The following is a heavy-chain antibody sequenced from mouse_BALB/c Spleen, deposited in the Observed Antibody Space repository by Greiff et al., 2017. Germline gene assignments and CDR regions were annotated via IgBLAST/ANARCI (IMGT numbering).Heavy chain of an antibody. J-gene: IGHJ2*01. D-gene: IGHD1-1*01. CDR3: ARDRGYGSSSDY. CDR1: GFTFSSYG. V-gene: IGHV5-6-3*01. Sequence: EVKLQESGGGLVQPGGSLKLSCAASGFTFSSYGMSWVRQTPDKRLELVATINSNGGSTYYPDSVKGRFTISRDNAKNTLYLQMSSLKSEDTAMYYCARDRGYGSSSDYWGQGTTLTVSS. CDR2: INSNGGST.